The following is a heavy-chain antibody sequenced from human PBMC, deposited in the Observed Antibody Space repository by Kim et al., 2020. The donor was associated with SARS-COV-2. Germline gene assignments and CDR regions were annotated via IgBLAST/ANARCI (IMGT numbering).Heavy chain of an antibody. Sequence: GGSLRLSCAASGFTFSSYGMHWVRQAPGKGLEWVAVIWYDGSNKYYADSVKGRFTISRDNSKNTLYLQMNSLRAEDTAVYYCARDASSGSYYKTGPGDYWGQGTLVTVSS. CDR3: ARDASSGSYYKTGPGDY. J-gene: IGHJ4*02. V-gene: IGHV3-33*01. D-gene: IGHD3-10*01. CDR2: IWYDGSNK. CDR1: GFTFSSYG.